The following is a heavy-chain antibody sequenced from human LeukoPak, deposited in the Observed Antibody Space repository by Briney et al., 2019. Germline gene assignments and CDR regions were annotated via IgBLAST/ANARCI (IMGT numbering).Heavy chain of an antibody. CDR1: GYTFTSYD. CDR2: MNPNSGNT. V-gene: IGHV1-8*01. CDR3: ARVIRGITMVRGVNPYYFDY. J-gene: IGHJ4*02. Sequence: ASVKVSCKASGYTFTSYDINWVRQATGQGLEWMGWMNPNSGNTGYAQKFQGRDTMTRNTSISTAYMELSSLRSEDTAVYYCARVIRGITMVRGVNPYYFDYWGQGTLVTVSS. D-gene: IGHD3-10*01.